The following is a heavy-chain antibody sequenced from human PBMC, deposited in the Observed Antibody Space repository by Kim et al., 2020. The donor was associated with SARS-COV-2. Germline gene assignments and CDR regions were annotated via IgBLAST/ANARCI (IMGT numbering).Heavy chain of an antibody. CDR3: AREPLEAYYFDY. CDR2: IRPSGENT. J-gene: IGHJ4*02. Sequence: ASVKVSCKASGDTFTNYNIHWLRQAPGQGLEWMGIIRPSGENTGFAQKFQGRVTLTRDTSTSTVYMELNSLNSEETAVYFCAREPLEAYYFDYWGQGALVTVSS. V-gene: IGHV1-46*01. CDR1: GDTFTNYN.